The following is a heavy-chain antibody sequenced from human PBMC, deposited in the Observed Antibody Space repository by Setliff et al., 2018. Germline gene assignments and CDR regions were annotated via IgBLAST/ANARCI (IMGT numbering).Heavy chain of an antibody. J-gene: IGHJ3*02. Sequence: PGGSLRLSCAASGFIFSRYWMHWVRQAPGKGLEWVSSISSSSTYIYYADSVKGRFTISRDNAKNSVYLQMNSLRAEDTAVYYCARERGAGSSRWYSHDGFDIWGQGTMVTVSS. CDR3: ARERGAGSSRWYSHDGFDI. V-gene: IGHV3-21*01. CDR2: ISSSSTYI. CDR1: GFIFSRYW. D-gene: IGHD6-13*01.